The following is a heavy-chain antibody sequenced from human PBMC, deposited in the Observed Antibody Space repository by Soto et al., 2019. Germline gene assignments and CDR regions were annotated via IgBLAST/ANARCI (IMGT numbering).Heavy chain of an antibody. V-gene: IGHV3-74*01. CDR2: INSDGSST. D-gene: IGHD2-21*01. CDR1: GFTFSNTW. Sequence: PGGSLRLSCAASGFTFSNTWMHWVRQAPGKGLVWVSRINSDGSSTNYADSVKGRFTISRDNAKNTLYLHMNTLRVEDTAIYYCFSLWGYPWGQGTQVTVSS. CDR3: FSLWGYP. J-gene: IGHJ5*02.